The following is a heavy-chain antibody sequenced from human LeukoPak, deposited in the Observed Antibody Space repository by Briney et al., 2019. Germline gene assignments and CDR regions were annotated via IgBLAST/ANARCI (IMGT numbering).Heavy chain of an antibody. D-gene: IGHD1-26*01. V-gene: IGHV3-23*01. CDR1: GFTFSSYA. CDR2: ISGSGGST. CDR3: AKDLARWDTWDYYYGMDV. J-gene: IGHJ6*02. Sequence: PGGSLRLSCAASGFTFSSYAMSWVRQAPGKGLEWVSAISGSGGSTYCADSVKGRFTISRDNSKNTLYLQMNSLRAEDTAVYYCAKDLARWDTWDYYYGMDVWGQGTTVTVSS.